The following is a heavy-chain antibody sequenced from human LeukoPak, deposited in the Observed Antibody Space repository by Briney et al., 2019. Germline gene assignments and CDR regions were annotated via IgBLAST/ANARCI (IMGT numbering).Heavy chain of an antibody. CDR1: GGSISSYY. V-gene: IGHV4-59*08. D-gene: IGHD3-10*01. Sequence: MSSETLSLTCTVSGGSISSYYWSWIRQPPGKGLEWIGHIYYSGSTNYNPSLKSRVTISVDTSKNQFSLKLSSVTAADTAVYYCARSNQLLWFGEFNYYYMDVWGKGTTVTVSS. CDR3: ARSNQLLWFGEFNYYYMDV. CDR2: IYYSGST. J-gene: IGHJ6*03.